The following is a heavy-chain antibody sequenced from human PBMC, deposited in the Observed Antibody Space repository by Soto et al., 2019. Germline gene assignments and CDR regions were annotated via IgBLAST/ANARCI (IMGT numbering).Heavy chain of an antibody. J-gene: IGHJ4*02. V-gene: IGHV3-53*01. Sequence: GGSLRLSCAASGVTVSSNYMSWVRQAPGKGLEWVSVIYSGGSTYYADSVKGRFIISRDNSKNTLSLQMNSLRVEDTAVYYCARDRGDYGDYAFDYWGQGALVTVSS. D-gene: IGHD4-17*01. CDR2: IYSGGST. CDR3: ARDRGDYGDYAFDY. CDR1: GVTVSSNY.